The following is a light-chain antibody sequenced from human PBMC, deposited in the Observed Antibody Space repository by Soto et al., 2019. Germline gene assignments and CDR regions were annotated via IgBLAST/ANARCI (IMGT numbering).Light chain of an antibody. CDR3: QQYHTTPNT. CDR2: CAS. CDR1: QNLLFTSNNKNS. V-gene: IGKV4-1*01. Sequence: DVVMTQSPATLAVSLGERATINCKSSQNLLFTSNNKNSLAWYQQKPGQPPKLLIYCASTRESGAPDRFSGSGSGRDFTLTISSLQAEDVAAYYCQQYHTTPNTFGQGTKLEIK. J-gene: IGKJ2*01.